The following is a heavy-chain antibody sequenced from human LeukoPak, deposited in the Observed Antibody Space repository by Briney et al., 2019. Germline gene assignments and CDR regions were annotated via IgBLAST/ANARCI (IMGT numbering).Heavy chain of an antibody. V-gene: IGHV3-30-3*01. CDR2: ISFDGSNK. Sequence: GRSLRLPCAASGFTFSSYAMHWVRQAPGKGLEWVAVISFDGSNKFYADSVKGRFTISRDNSKNTLYLQMNSLRAEDTAVYYCAREGSGDYFDYWGQGTLVTVSS. D-gene: IGHD4-17*01. CDR1: GFTFSSYA. J-gene: IGHJ4*02. CDR3: AREGSGDYFDY.